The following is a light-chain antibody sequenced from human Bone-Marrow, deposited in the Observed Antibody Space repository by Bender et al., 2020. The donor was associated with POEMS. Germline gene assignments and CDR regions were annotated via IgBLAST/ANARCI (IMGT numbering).Light chain of an antibody. CDR3: CTYAQRYTRV. CDR1: SNDVGAYNY. V-gene: IGLV2-11*01. CDR2: DIN. J-gene: IGLJ1*01. Sequence: QSALTQPASVSGSPGQSVAISCTGTSNDVGAYNYVSWYQQHPGKAPKLIIYDINRQLSGVPERFSGYKSANTASLTISGQQSEDEADYYCCTYAQRYTRVFGTGTRVTVI.